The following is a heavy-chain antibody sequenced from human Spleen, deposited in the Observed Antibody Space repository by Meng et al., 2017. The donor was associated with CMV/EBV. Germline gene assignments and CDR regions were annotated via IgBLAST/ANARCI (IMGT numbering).Heavy chain of an antibody. CDR1: GGFLSSSTYY. CDR3: ARGGMQLWFPY. CDR2: LFIGGKT. V-gene: IGHV4-39*07. J-gene: IGHJ4*02. Sequence: SETLSLTCTVSGGFLSSSTYYWTWIRQPPGKPLEWIGSLFIGGKTKHNPSLKSRVIISLDTSKSQVSLKLSSVTAADTAVYYCARGGMQLWFPYWGQGTLVTVSS. D-gene: IGHD5-18*01.